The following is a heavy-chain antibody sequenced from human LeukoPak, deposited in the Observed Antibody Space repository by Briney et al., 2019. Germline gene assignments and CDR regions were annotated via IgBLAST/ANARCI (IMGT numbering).Heavy chain of an antibody. V-gene: IGHV5-51*01. CDR1: GYTFSSYW. Sequence: GESLKISCKGSGYTFSSYWIGWVRQMPGKGLEWMGIIYPGDSDTRYSPSFQGQVTISADKSISTAYLQWSSLKASDTAMYYCARQESSSWDEYYFDYWGQGTLVTVSS. J-gene: IGHJ4*02. D-gene: IGHD6-13*01. CDR3: ARQESSSWDEYYFDY. CDR2: IYPGDSDT.